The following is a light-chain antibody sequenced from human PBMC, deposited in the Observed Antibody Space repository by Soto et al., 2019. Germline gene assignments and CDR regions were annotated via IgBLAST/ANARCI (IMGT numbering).Light chain of an antibody. V-gene: IGLV1-44*01. CDR2: TNN. J-gene: IGLJ1*01. CDR3: ATWDDSRKGV. CDR1: TSNIESHS. Sequence: QSALPQPPSASGTPGQRIIISCSGSTSNIESHSVNWYQQVPGTAPKLLIITNNQRPSGVPDRFSGSKSGASASLAISGLQSEDEATYYCATWDDSRKGVFGTGTRSPS.